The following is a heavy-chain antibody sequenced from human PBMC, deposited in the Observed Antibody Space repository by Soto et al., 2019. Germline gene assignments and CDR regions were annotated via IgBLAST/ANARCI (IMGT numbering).Heavy chain of an antibody. Sequence: SETLSLTGTVSVGSISSSSSYWGWVLQPPGKGLEWIGTIYSGSTYYNPSLKSRVTISVDTSKNQFSLKLSSVAAADTAIYFCATTRGIAVGGSFDYWGQGTLVTVSS. V-gene: IGHV4-39*01. CDR1: VGSISSSSSY. CDR3: ATTRGIAVGGSFDY. D-gene: IGHD6-13*01. CDR2: IYSGST. J-gene: IGHJ4*02.